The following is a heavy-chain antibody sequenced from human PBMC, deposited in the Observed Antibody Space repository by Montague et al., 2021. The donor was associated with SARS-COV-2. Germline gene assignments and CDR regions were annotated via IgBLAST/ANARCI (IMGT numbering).Heavy chain of an antibody. V-gene: IGHV5-51*07. D-gene: IGHD1-14*01. J-gene: IGHJ3*02. CDR1: GYAFGMHW. Sequence: QSGAEVKKAGESLKISCMGSGYAFGMHWIGWVHQKPGKGLEWMGIIYPGDDDTKYSPAFQGQVTISADRSTKTAYLQWSSLKSSDTGMYFCARTATDITGPFDIWGQGTMVIVSS. CDR3: ARTATDITGPFDI. CDR2: IYPGDDDT.